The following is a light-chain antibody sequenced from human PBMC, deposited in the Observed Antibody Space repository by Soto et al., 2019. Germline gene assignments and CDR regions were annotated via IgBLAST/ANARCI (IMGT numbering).Light chain of an antibody. CDR2: TIS. CDR3: LQPYAFPFP. CDR1: QDIGTS. Sequence: DIQMTQSPSSLSASVGGRVTITCRASQDIGTSLDWFQQKPGTAPKRLIYTISDLQRGVPSRFSGGGSGTEFTLTISSLQPEDSAPYYWLQPYAFPFPFGPGPKV. J-gene: IGKJ3*01. V-gene: IGKV1-17*01.